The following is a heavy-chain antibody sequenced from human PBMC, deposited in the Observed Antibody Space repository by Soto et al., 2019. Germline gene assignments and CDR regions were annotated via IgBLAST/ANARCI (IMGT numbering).Heavy chain of an antibody. D-gene: IGHD6-19*01. Sequence: ASVKVSCKASGGTFSSYAISWERQAPGQGLEWMGGIIPIFGTANYAQKFQGRVTITADKSTSTAYMKLSSLRSEDTAVYYCARGIAVCGGRRSDYDYCAMQMWGQG. CDR2: IIPIFGTA. CDR3: ARGIAVCGGRRSDYDYCAMQM. CDR1: GGTFSSYA. J-gene: IGHJ6*02. V-gene: IGHV1-69*06.